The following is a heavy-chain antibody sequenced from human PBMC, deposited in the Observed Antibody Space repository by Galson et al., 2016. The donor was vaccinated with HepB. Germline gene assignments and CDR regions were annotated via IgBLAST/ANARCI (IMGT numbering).Heavy chain of an antibody. CDR3: AKDPHPYSSSWYYFDY. V-gene: IGHV3-30*18. J-gene: IGHJ4*02. Sequence: SLRLSCAASGFTFSTYGMHWVRQAPGKALEWVAVISYDGSHKYYADSVKGRFTVPRDNSKNTLHLQMNSLRAEDTAVYYCAKDPHPYSSSWYYFDYWGQGTLVTVSS. CDR2: ISYDGSHK. CDR1: GFTFSTYG. D-gene: IGHD6-13*01.